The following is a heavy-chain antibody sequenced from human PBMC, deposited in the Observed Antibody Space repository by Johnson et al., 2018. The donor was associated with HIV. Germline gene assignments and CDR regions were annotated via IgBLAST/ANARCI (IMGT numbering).Heavy chain of an antibody. CDR1: GFTFTGYW. J-gene: IGHJ3*02. Sequence: VQLVESGGGVVQPGRSLRLSCAASGFTFTGYWMSWVRQAPGKGLEWVAKIKQDGSEKYYVDSVKGRFTLSRDNAKNSLYLQMNNLGAKDTAVYYCAREREGAFDIWGQGTMVTVSS. CDR3: AREREGAFDI. V-gene: IGHV3-7*01. CDR2: IKQDGSEK.